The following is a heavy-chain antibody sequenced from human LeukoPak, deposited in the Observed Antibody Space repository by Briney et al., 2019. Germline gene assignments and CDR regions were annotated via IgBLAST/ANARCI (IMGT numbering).Heavy chain of an antibody. CDR3: GRGNYYGVDI. CDR1: GFTFSSYS. J-gene: IGHJ6*02. Sequence: PGGSLRLSCAASGFTFSSYSMNWVRQAPGKGLEWVSYISSSSSTIYYADSVKGRFTISRDNAKNTLFLQLNSLRVEDTAVYYCGRGNYYGVDIWGQGTTVTVSS. V-gene: IGHV3-48*04. CDR2: ISSSSSTI.